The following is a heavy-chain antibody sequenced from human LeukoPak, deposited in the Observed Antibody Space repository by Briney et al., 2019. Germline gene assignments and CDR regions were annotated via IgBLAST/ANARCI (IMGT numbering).Heavy chain of an antibody. Sequence: GASVKVSCKASGYTFTSYYMHWVRQAPGQGLEWMGIINPSGGSTSYAQKFQGRVTMTRDTSTSTVYMELSSLRSDDTAVYYCARDFAAGTFWFDPWGQGTLVTVSS. CDR2: INPSGGST. CDR1: GYTFTSYY. J-gene: IGHJ5*02. D-gene: IGHD6-13*01. V-gene: IGHV1-46*01. CDR3: ARDFAAGTFWFDP.